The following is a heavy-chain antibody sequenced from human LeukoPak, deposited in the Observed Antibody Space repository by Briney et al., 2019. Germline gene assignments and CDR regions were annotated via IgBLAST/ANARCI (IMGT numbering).Heavy chain of an antibody. D-gene: IGHD3-10*01. J-gene: IGHJ4*02. Sequence: GESLKISCKGSGYSFTTYWISGVRQMPGRGLEWMGSIDPSDSYTNYSPSFQGHVTFSADKSISTAYLQWSNLKASDTAMYYCARRDGSGISDFWGQGTLVTVSS. CDR3: ARRDGSGISDF. V-gene: IGHV5-10-1*01. CDR2: IDPSDSYT. CDR1: GYSFTTYW.